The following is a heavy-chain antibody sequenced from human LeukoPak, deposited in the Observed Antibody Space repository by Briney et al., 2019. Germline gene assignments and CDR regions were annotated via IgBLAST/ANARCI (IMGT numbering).Heavy chain of an antibody. J-gene: IGHJ4*02. D-gene: IGHD6-25*01. V-gene: IGHV3-7*03. Sequence: GGSLRLSCAASGFTFSSYWMSWVRQAPGKGLEWVANIKQDGSEKQYVDSVKGRFAISRDNAKKSLYLQINTLRAEDTAVYYCVRGPHIAATSYWGQGTLVTVSS. CDR2: IKQDGSEK. CDR1: GFTFSSYW. CDR3: VRGPHIAATSY.